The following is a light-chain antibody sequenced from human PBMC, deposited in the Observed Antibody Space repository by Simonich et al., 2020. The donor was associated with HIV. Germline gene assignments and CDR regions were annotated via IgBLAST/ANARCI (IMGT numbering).Light chain of an antibody. CDR2: NNN. CDR3: AAWDGTLNGPV. CDR1: SSNIGSNI. J-gene: IGLJ3*02. V-gene: IGLV1-44*01. Sequence: QSVLPLAPSASGTPGQGVTLSCSGSSSNIGSNIVNWDQQLPGTAPNLLIDNNNSLPSGVPDRFSGSKSVTSASLASSGLQSEDEADYYCAAWDGTLNGPVFGGGTKLTVL.